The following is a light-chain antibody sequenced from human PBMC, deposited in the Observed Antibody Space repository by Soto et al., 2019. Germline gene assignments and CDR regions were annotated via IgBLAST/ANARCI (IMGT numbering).Light chain of an antibody. CDR3: QAWDGSSYV. V-gene: IGLV3-1*01. Sequence: SCELAQPPSVSVSPGQTASITCSGNKLGDKYSNWYQQLPGQSPVLVIYQDSKRPSGVPERFSGSNSGNTATLTISGTQAMDEADYYCQAWDGSSYVFGTGTKLTVL. CDR1: KLGDKY. CDR2: QDS. J-gene: IGLJ1*01.